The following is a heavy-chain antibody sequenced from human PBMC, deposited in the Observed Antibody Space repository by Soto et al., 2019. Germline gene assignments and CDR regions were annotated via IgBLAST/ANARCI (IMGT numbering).Heavy chain of an antibody. CDR1: GFTFSSYE. D-gene: IGHD1-26*01. Sequence: GGSLRLSCAASGFTFSSYEMNWVRQAPGKGLEWVSYISSSGSTIYYADSVKGRFTISRDNAKNSLYLQMNSLRAEDTAVYYCAKGGPGGGSYYYLPRYAFDIWGQGTMVTVSS. CDR2: ISSSGSTI. V-gene: IGHV3-48*03. CDR3: AKGGPGGGSYYYLPRYAFDI. J-gene: IGHJ3*02.